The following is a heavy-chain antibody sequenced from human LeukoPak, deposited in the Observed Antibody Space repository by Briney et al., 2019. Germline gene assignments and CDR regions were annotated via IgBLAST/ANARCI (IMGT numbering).Heavy chain of an antibody. CDR1: GYSFTSYW. CDR2: IYPGDSDT. D-gene: IGHD3-10*01. Sequence: GESLKISCKGSGYSFTSYWIGWERQMPGKGLEWMGIIYPGDSDTRYSPSFQGQVTISADKSISTAYLQWSSLKASDTAMYYCARHKGAEYYGSGSAFDIWGQRTMVTVSS. V-gene: IGHV5-51*01. J-gene: IGHJ3*02. CDR3: ARHKGAEYYGSGSAFDI.